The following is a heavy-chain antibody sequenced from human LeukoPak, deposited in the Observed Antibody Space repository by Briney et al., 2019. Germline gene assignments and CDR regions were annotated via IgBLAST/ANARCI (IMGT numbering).Heavy chain of an antibody. CDR3: AREPPVTSCYDY. Sequence: GGSLRLSCAASGFTFSSYSMNWVRQAPGKGLEWVSSISSSSSYIYYADSVKGRFTISRDNAKNTLYLQMNSLRAEDTAVCYCAREPPVTSCYDYWGQGTLVTVSS. CDR2: ISSSSSYI. V-gene: IGHV3-21*01. J-gene: IGHJ4*02. CDR1: GFTFSSYS. D-gene: IGHD2-2*01.